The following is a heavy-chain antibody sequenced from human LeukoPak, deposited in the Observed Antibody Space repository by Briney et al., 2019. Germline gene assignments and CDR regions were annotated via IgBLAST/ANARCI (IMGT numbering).Heavy chain of an antibody. V-gene: IGHV3-23*01. CDR1: GFIFTSFA. Sequence: GESLKISCAASGFIFTSFAMTWVRQAPGKGLEWVSSITASGGSTYYADSVKGRFTISRDNSKDTLYLQMNSLRAEDTAVYYCSGYGQNFDYWGQGTLVTVSS. CDR2: ITASGGST. D-gene: IGHD6-25*01. CDR3: SGYGQNFDY. J-gene: IGHJ4*02.